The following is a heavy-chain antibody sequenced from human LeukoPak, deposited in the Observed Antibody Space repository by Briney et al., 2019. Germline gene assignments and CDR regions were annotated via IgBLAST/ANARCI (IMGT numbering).Heavy chain of an antibody. CDR2: INHSGST. J-gene: IGHJ4*02. CDR1: GGSFSGYY. CDR3: ARHLSYYDILTGYYPGPENYFDY. D-gene: IGHD3-9*01. Sequence: SETLSLTCAVYGGSFSGYYWSWIRQPPGKGLEWIGEINHSGSTNYNPSLKSRVTISVDTSRNQFSLKLSSVTAADTAVYYCARHLSYYDILTGYYPGPENYFDYWGQGTLVTVSS. V-gene: IGHV4-34*01.